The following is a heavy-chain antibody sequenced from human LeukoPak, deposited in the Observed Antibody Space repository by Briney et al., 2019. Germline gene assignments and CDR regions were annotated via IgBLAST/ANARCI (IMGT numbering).Heavy chain of an antibody. Sequence: GGSLRLSCTASGFTFGDYAMSWFRQAPGKGLEWVGFIRSKAYGGTTEYAASVKGRFTISRDDSKSIAYLQMNSLKTEDTAVYYCTRNRDGYSSGWYYFDYWGQGTLVTVSS. CDR3: TRNRDGYSSGWYYFDY. CDR1: GFTFGDYA. D-gene: IGHD6-19*01. CDR2: IRSKAYGGTT. V-gene: IGHV3-49*03. J-gene: IGHJ4*02.